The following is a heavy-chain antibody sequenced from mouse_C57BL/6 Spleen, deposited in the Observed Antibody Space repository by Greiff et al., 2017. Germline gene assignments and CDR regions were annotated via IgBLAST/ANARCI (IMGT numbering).Heavy chain of an antibody. CDR2: INPSSGYT. V-gene: IGHV1-4*01. J-gene: IGHJ4*01. CDR1: GYTFTSYT. D-gene: IGHD1-2*01. CDR3: ARSRWLEDAMDY. Sequence: QVQLKESGAELARPGASVKMSCKASGYTFTSYTMHWVKQRPGQGLEWIGYINPSSGYTKYNQKFKDKATLTADKSSSTAYMQLSSLTSEDSAVYYCARSRWLEDAMDYWGQGTSVTVSS.